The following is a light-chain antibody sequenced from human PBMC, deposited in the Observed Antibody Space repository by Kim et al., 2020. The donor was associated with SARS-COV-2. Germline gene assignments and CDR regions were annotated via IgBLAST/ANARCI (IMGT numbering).Light chain of an antibody. Sequence: DIVMTQSPDSLAVSLGERATINCKSSQSVLFNSNNKNYLAWYQQKPGQPPKLLIYWASTRESGVPDRFSGSGSGTDFTLTISSLQAEDVAVYDCQQYSSTPRTFGQGTKVDIK. CDR1: QSVLFNSNNKNY. V-gene: IGKV4-1*01. CDR3: QQYSSTPRT. J-gene: IGKJ1*01. CDR2: WAS.